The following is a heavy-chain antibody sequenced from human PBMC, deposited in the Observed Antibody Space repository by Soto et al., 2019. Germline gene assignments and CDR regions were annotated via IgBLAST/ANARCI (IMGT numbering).Heavy chain of an antibody. Sequence: PGVSLRLSCVASGFSFSTYWMSWVRQVPGTGLEWVANIKADGSETHYVDSVRGRFTISRDNAKTSLYLQVNSLRAEDTAVYYCAKGGHIDFCGQGTLVTVSS. CDR1: GFSFSTYW. D-gene: IGHD3-16*01. CDR2: IKADGSET. J-gene: IGHJ4*02. V-gene: IGHV3-7*03. CDR3: AKGGHIDF.